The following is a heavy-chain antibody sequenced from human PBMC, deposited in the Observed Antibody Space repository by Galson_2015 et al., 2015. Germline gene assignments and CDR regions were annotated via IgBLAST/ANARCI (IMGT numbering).Heavy chain of an antibody. J-gene: IGHJ4*02. CDR2: IIPIFGTA. V-gene: IGHV1-69*13. CDR1: GYTFTSYG. CDR3: ARAGYFDTAMVTGFDY. Sequence: SVKVSCKASGYTFTSYGISWVRQAPGQGLEWMGWIIPIFGTANYAQKFQGRVTITADESTSTAYMELSSLRSEDTAVYYCARAGYFDTAMVTGFDYWGQGTLVTVSS. D-gene: IGHD5-18*01.